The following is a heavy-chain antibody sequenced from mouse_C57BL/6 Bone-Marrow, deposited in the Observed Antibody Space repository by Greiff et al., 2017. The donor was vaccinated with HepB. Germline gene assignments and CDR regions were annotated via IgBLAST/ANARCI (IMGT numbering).Heavy chain of an antibody. CDR2: IHPNSGST. D-gene: IGHD2-3*01. Sequence: QVQLQQPGAELVKPGASVKLSCKASGYTFTSYWMHWVKQRPGQGLEWIGMIHPNSGSTNYNEKFKSKATLTVDKSSSTAYMQLSSLTSEDSAVYYCARWMLIYDGFNYYAMDYWGQGTSVTVSS. J-gene: IGHJ4*01. CDR3: ARWMLIYDGFNYYAMDY. CDR1: GYTFTSYW. V-gene: IGHV1-64*01.